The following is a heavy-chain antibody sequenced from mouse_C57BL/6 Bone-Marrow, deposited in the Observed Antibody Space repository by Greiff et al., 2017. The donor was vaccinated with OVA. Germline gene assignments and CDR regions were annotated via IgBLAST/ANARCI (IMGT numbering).Heavy chain of an antibody. J-gene: IGHJ1*03. V-gene: IGHV5-4*03. CDR2: ISDGGSYT. Sequence: EVKLMESGGGLMKPGGSLKLSCAASGFTFSSYAMSWVRQTPEKRLEWVATISDGGSYTYYPDNVKGRFTISRDNAKNNLYLQMSHLKSEDTAMYYCASNYYGSQPYFDVWGTGTTVTVSS. CDR1: GFTFSSYA. CDR3: ASNYYGSQPYFDV. D-gene: IGHD1-1*01.